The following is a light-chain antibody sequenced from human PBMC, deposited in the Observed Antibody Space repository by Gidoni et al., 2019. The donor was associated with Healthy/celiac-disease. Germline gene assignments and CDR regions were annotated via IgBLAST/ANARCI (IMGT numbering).Light chain of an antibody. CDR3: QQRSNWPPIT. J-gene: IGKJ5*01. CDR2: DAS. CDR1: QSVSSY. Sequence: ELVLTHSPATLSLSPGERATLSCRASQSVSSYLAWYQQKPGQAPRLLIYDASNRATGIPARFSGSGSGTDFTLTISSLEPEDFAVYYCQQRSNWPPITVGQGTRLEIK. V-gene: IGKV3-11*01.